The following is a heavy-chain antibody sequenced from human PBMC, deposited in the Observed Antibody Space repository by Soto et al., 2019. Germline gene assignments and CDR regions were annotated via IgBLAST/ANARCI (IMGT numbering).Heavy chain of an antibody. V-gene: IGHV1-69*12. J-gene: IGHJ6*02. CDR2: ITPIFRQS. D-gene: IGHD3-22*01. Sequence: QVQLVQSGAEVKKPGSSVKVSCKTTEGKFGSYPINWVRQAPRQGLEWMGQITPIFRQSNHAERFQDRLTLTADESTRTVYMELSSLRSEDTAIYYCARSWSPLHTYMIEVVKYGLDVWGQGTTVTVSS. CDR1: EGKFGSYP. CDR3: ARSWSPLHTYMIEVVKYGLDV.